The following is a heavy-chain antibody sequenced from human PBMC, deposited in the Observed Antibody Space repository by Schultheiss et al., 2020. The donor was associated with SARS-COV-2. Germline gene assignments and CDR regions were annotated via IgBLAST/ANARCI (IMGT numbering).Heavy chain of an antibody. V-gene: IGHV3-23*01. CDR2: ISGSGGST. CDR1: GFTVSSNY. J-gene: IGHJ4*03. CDR3: AKDKIATSGTSETDS. D-gene: IGHD6-13*01. Sequence: GGSLRLSCAASGFTVSSNYMSWVRQAPGKGLEWVSAISGSGGSTYYADSVKGGFTISRDISKNTLYLQMDSLRPEDTAVYYCAKDKIATSGTSETDSWGRGALGTVSS.